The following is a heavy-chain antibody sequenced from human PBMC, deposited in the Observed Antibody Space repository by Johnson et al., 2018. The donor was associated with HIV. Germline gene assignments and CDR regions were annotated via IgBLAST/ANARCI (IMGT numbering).Heavy chain of an antibody. CDR2: IYSGGST. V-gene: IGHV3-66*01. CDR1: GFTVSSNY. J-gene: IGHJ3*02. Sequence: VQLVESGGGVVQPGRSLRLSCAASGFTVSSNYMSWVRQAPGKGLEWVSVIYSGGSTYYADSVKGRFTISRDNSKNTLYLQMNSLRAEDTAVYYWAREKEVMELVGANSNAFDIWGQGTMVTVSS. CDR3: AREKEVMELVGANSNAFDI. D-gene: IGHD1-26*01.